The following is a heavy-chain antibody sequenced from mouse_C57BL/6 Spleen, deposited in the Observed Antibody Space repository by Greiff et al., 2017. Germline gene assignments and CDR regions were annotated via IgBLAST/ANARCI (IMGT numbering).Heavy chain of an antibody. J-gene: IGHJ3*01. CDR1: GYTFTSYW. D-gene: IGHD1-1*01. Sequence: QVQLQQSGAELVKPGASVKLSCKASGYTFTSYWMHWVKQRPGRGLEWIGRIDPNSGGTKYNEKFKGKATLTVDKPSSTAYMQLSSLTSEDSAVDYCARYYGSSLAGFAYWGQGTLVTVSA. CDR2: IDPNSGGT. V-gene: IGHV1-72*01. CDR3: ARYYGSSLAGFAY.